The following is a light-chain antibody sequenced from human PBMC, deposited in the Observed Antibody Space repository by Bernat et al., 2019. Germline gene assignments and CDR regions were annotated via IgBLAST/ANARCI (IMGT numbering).Light chain of an antibody. Sequence: DIQMTQSPSTLSASIGDRVTITCRASQSISSWLAWYQQKPGKAPKPLIYKASSLESGVPSRFSGSGSGTEFTLTISSLQPDDFATYYCQQFSSYWKTFGQGTKVEIK. J-gene: IGKJ1*01. CDR1: QSISSW. V-gene: IGKV1-5*03. CDR2: KAS. CDR3: QQFSSYWKT.